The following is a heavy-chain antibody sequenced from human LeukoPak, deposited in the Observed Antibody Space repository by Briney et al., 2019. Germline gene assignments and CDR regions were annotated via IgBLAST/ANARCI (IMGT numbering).Heavy chain of an antibody. D-gene: IGHD5-18*01. CDR2: INPSGGST. Sequence: ASVKVSCKASGYTFTGYYMHWVRPAPGQGLEWMGWINPSGGSTSYAQKFQGRVTMTRDTSTSTVYMELSSLRSEDTAVYYCASGYSYGFLDYWGQGTLVTVSS. CDR3: ASGYSYGFLDY. J-gene: IGHJ4*02. CDR1: GYTFTGYY. V-gene: IGHV1-46*01.